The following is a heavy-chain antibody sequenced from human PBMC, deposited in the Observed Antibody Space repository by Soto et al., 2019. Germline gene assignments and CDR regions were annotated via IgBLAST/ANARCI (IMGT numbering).Heavy chain of an antibody. CDR3: ARDKEYQLPPTIDY. J-gene: IGHJ4*02. CDR1: GFTFSSYS. Sequence: PGGSLRLSCAASGFTFSSYSMNWVRQAPGKGLEWVSSISSSSSYIYYADSVKGRFTISRDNAKNSLYLQMNSLRAEDTAVYYCARDKEYQLPPTIDYWGQGTLVTVSS. V-gene: IGHV3-21*01. CDR2: ISSSSSYI. D-gene: IGHD2-2*01.